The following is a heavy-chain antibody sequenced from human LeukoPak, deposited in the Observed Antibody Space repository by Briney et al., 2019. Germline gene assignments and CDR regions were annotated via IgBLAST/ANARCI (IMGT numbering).Heavy chain of an antibody. CDR3: ARDRLGYCGYGSCLLFDN. Sequence: GSVQVSCKASGYTFPDYGISWVRQAPGQGLEWMGWISADIGNTNYAQNFQGRVTMTRDRSTSTGYMELTSLTSDDTAVYYCARDRLGYCGYGSCLLFDNWGQGTLVTVSS. J-gene: IGHJ4*02. CDR1: GYTFPDYG. CDR2: ISADIGNT. D-gene: IGHD2-15*01. V-gene: IGHV1-18*01.